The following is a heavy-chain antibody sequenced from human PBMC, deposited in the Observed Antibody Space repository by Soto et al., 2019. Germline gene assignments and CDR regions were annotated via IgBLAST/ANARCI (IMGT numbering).Heavy chain of an antibody. CDR3: ASSICSGGSCYSDY. V-gene: IGHV4-4*02. CDR2: IYHSGST. D-gene: IGHD2-15*01. CDR1: GGSISSSNW. J-gene: IGHJ4*02. Sequence: SETLSLTCAVSGGSISSSNWWRWVRQSPGKGLEWIGEIYHSGSTNYNPSLKSRVTISVDKSKNQFSLKLSSVTAADTAVYYCASSICSGGSCYSDYWGQGTLVTVSS.